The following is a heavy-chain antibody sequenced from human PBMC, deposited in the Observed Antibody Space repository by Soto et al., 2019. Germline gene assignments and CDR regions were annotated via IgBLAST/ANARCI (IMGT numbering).Heavy chain of an antibody. J-gene: IGHJ4*02. D-gene: IGHD1-1*01. CDR3: AREKVGTTFFDN. CDR1: GFAISRGYY. Sequence: SETLSLTCSVSGFAISRGYYWSLVRQPPGKGLEWIGSIYPSVSSYHNPSLATRLRRSIGTSKNQYTLNLTSVTAADTALYFCAREKVGTTFFDNWGQGIQVTVSS. CDR2: IYPSVSS. V-gene: IGHV4-38-2*02.